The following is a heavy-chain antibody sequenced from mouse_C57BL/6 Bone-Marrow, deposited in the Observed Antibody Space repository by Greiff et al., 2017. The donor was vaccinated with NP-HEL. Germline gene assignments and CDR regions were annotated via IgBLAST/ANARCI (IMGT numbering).Heavy chain of an antibody. J-gene: IGHJ1*03. D-gene: IGHD1-1*01. Sequence: EVKLVESGPGLVKPSQSLSLTCSVTGYSITSGYYWNWIRQFPGNKLEWMGYISYDGSNNYNPSLKNRISITRDTSKNQFFLKLNAVTTEDTATYYCARGYYGSGGDFDVWGTGTTVTVSS. CDR2: ISYDGSN. V-gene: IGHV3-6*01. CDR3: ARGYYGSGGDFDV. CDR1: GYSITSGYY.